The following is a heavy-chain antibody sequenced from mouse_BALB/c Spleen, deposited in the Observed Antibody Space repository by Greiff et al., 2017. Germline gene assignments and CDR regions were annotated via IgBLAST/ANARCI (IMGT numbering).Heavy chain of an antibody. J-gene: IGHJ3*01. CDR1: GYTFTDYE. CDR3: TRSYYGNYRAWFAY. CDR2: IDPETGGT. D-gene: IGHD2-10*01. V-gene: IGHV1-15*01. Sequence: VQLQQSGAELVRPGASVTLSCKASGYTFTDYEMHWVKQTPVHGLEWIGAIDPETGGTAYNQKFKGKATLTADKSSSTAYMELRSLTSEDSAVYYCTRSYYGNYRAWFAYWGQGTLVTVSA.